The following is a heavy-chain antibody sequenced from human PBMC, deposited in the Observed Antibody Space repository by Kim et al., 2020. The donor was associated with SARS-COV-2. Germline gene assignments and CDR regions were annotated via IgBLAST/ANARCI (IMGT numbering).Heavy chain of an antibody. V-gene: IGHV1-18*01. Sequence: NGNTNYAQKLQGRVTMTTDTSTSTAYMELRSLRSDDTAVYYCARLDAFDIWGQGTMVTVSS. CDR2: NGNT. CDR3: ARLDAFDI. J-gene: IGHJ3*02.